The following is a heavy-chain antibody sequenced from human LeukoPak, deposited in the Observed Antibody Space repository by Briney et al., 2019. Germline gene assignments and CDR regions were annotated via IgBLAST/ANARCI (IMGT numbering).Heavy chain of an antibody. V-gene: IGHV3-73*01. Sequence: GGSLKLSCAASGFTFSGSAMHWVRQASGKGLEWVGRIRSKANSYATAYAASVKGRFTISRDDSKNTAYLQMNSLKTEDTAVYYCTTDNNGSGHWGQGTLVTVSS. J-gene: IGHJ1*01. CDR2: IRSKANSYAT. CDR3: TTDNNGSGH. CDR1: GFTFSGSA. D-gene: IGHD3-10*01.